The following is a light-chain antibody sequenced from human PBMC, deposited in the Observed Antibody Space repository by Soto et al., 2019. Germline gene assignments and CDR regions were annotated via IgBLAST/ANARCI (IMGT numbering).Light chain of an antibody. CDR3: HQYCSSPPIT. Sequence: EIVLTQSPGTLSLSPGERATLSCRASQSVSSSYLAWYQQKPGQAPRLLIYGASSRATGIPDRFSGSGSGTDFTLTISRLEPEDFAVYYCHQYCSSPPITFGGGTKVEIK. J-gene: IGKJ4*01. V-gene: IGKV3-20*01. CDR1: QSVSSSY. CDR2: GAS.